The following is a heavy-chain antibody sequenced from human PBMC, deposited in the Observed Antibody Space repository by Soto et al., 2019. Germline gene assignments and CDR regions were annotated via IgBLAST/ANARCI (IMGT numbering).Heavy chain of an antibody. V-gene: IGHV3-66*01. CDR2: IYSDGTI. Sequence: GGSLRLSCAVSGFIVNSNYMSWVRQAPGKGLEWVSVIYSDGTIVYADSVRGRFTISRDISKNMLYLEMNSLRAEDTAVYYCARDFAIQAGWFDPWGQGTLVTVSS. CDR3: ARDFAIQAGWFDP. D-gene: IGHD2-21*01. J-gene: IGHJ5*02. CDR1: GFIVNSNY.